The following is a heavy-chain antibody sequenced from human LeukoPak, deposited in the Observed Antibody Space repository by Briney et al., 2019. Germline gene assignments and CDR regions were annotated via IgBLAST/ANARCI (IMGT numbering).Heavy chain of an antibody. CDR1: GFTFSNYG. CDR3: AKAHYYDSSGYYPFDY. V-gene: IGHV3-23*01. CDR2: ISGSGDYT. D-gene: IGHD3-22*01. J-gene: IGHJ4*02. Sequence: GGSLRLSCAASGFTFSNYGMHWVRQAPGKGLEWVSVISGSGDYTYYADSVKGRFAISRDNSKNTLYLQMNSLRAEDTAVYYCAKAHYYDSSGYYPFDYWGQGTLVTVSS.